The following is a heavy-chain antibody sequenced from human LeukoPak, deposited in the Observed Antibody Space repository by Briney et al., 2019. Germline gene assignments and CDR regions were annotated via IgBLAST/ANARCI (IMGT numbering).Heavy chain of an antibody. Sequence: PGGSLRLSCAASGFTFSNAWMSWVRQAPGKGLGWVGRIKSKTDGGTTDYAAPGKGRFTIARDDSKNTLYLPMNSLKTEDTAVYYCTTERGYDFWSGSIYENWFDPWGQGTLVTVSS. D-gene: IGHD3-3*01. CDR2: IKSKTDGGTT. V-gene: IGHV3-15*05. J-gene: IGHJ5*02. CDR1: GFTFSNAW. CDR3: TTERGYDFWSGSIYENWFDP.